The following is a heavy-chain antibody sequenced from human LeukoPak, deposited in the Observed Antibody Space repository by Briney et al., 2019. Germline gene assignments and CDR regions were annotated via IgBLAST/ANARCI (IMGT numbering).Heavy chain of an antibody. D-gene: IGHD6-19*01. CDR1: GGSFSGYY. Sequence: SETLSLTCAVYGGSFSGYYWSWIRQPPGKGLEWIGEINHSGSTNSNPSLKSRVTIAVDTSKNQFSLKLSSVTAADTAVYYCARSAYSSGWYALASNWGQGTLVTVSS. CDR3: ARSAYSSGWYALASN. J-gene: IGHJ1*01. CDR2: INHSGST. V-gene: IGHV4-34*01.